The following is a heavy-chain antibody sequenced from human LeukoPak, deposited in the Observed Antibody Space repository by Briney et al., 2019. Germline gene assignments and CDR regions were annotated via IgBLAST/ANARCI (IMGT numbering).Heavy chain of an antibody. J-gene: IGHJ3*02. V-gene: IGHV3-74*01. CDR2: GNSDGSAT. CDR3: ARAGDSRALDI. D-gene: IGHD2-21*01. CDR1: GFTFSRYW. Sequence: GGSLRLSCAASGFTFSRYWMYWVRQDPGKGLVWVSCGNSDGSATYYEDSVKGRFTISKDNAKNTLYLQMNSLSAGDTAVYYCARAGDSRALDIWGQGTTVTVSS.